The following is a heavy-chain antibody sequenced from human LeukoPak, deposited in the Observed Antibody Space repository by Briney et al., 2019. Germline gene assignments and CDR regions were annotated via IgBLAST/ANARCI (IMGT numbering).Heavy chain of an antibody. J-gene: IGHJ4*02. Sequence: VASVKVSCTASGYTFTGYYMLWVRQAPGQGLEWMGWINPNSGGTNYAQKFQGRVTMTRDTSISTAYMELSRLRSDDTAVYYCARESARGPRGFDYWGQGTLVTVAS. V-gene: IGHV1-2*02. CDR3: ARESARGPRGFDY. CDR1: GYTFTGYY. CDR2: INPNSGGT.